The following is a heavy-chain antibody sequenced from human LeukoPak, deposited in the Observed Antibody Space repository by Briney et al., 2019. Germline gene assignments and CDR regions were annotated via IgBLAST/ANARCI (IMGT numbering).Heavy chain of an antibody. D-gene: IGHD3-10*01. CDR2: NYYSGST. CDR3: ARRNFDGSGSYGC. Sequence: SETLSLTCTVSGGYIRSSSYFWGWIRQPPGKGLEWIGSNYYSGSTYYNPSLKSRVTISVDTSKNQLSLKLSSVSAADTAVYYFARRNFDGSGSYGCWGQGTLVTVSS. V-gene: IGHV4-39*01. J-gene: IGHJ4*02. CDR1: GGYIRSSSYF.